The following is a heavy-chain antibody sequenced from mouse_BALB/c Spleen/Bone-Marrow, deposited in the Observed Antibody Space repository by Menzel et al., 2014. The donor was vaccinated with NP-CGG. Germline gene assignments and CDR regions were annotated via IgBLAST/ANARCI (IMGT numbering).Heavy chain of an antibody. CDR3: ARGRTTVVSDY. CDR1: GYTFTNYW. CDR2: IEPSDSYT. Sequence: QVQLQQPGAEVVKPGASVKVSCKASGYTFTNYWMQWVKQRPGRGLEWIGEIEPSDSYTNYNQDFKGKATLTVDKSSSTAYMQLSSLTSEDSAVYYCARGRTTVVSDYWGQGTSLTVSS. V-gene: IGHV1-69*02. J-gene: IGHJ2*02. D-gene: IGHD1-1*01.